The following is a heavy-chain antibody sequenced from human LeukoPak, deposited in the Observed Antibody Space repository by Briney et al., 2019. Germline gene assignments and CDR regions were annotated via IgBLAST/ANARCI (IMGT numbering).Heavy chain of an antibody. D-gene: IGHD2-15*01. Sequence: GASVKVSCKASGGTFSSYAISWVRQAPGQGLEWMGGIIPIFGTANYAQKFQGRVTITTDESTSTAYMELSSLRSEDTAVYYCARNVGAAYDAFDIWAKGQWSPSLQ. CDR2: IIPIFGTA. CDR1: GGTFSSYA. J-gene: IGHJ3*02. CDR3: ARNVGAAYDAFDI. V-gene: IGHV1-69*05.